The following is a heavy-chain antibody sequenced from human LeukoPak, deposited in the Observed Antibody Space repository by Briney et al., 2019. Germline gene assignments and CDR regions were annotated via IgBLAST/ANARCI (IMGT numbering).Heavy chain of an antibody. CDR3: ARLSGTYSRGGDH. J-gene: IGHJ4*02. V-gene: IGHV3-11*01. D-gene: IGHD1-26*01. CDR2: ISGSGYAI. CDR1: GFTFSDFH. Sequence: GGSLRLSCTASGFTFSDFHMSWIRQAPGKGLEWVSHISGSGYAIHHPGSVKGRFTISRDNAKNSLYLQMNSLRVEDSAVYYCARLSGTYSRGGDHWGQETLVTVSS.